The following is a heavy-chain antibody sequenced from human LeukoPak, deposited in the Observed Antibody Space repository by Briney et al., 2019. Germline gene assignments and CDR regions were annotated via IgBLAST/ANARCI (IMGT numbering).Heavy chain of an antibody. V-gene: IGHV1-46*01. CDR3: ARDPDLVAHSYYYMDF. D-gene: IGHD5-12*01. CDR1: GYTFTRYY. J-gene: IGHJ6*03. CDR2: INPSGGST. Sequence: EASVKVSCKASGYTFTRYYMHWVRQAPGQGLEWMGIINPSGGSTNYAQKFQGRVTMTRDTSTSTVYMELSSLRSEDTAVYYCARDPDLVAHSYYYMDFWGQGTTVTVSS.